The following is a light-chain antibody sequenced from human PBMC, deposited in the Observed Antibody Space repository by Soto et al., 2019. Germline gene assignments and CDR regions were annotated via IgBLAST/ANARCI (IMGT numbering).Light chain of an antibody. CDR3: QQYGSWT. J-gene: IGKJ1*01. CDR1: QSVSSSY. V-gene: IGKV3-20*01. CDR2: GAS. Sequence: EIVLTQSPGTLSLSPGERATLSCRASQSVSSSYLVWYQQKPGQAPRLLIYGASSRATGIPDRFSGSGSGTDFTLTISRLEPEDFAVYYCQQYGSWTFGQGTKVDI.